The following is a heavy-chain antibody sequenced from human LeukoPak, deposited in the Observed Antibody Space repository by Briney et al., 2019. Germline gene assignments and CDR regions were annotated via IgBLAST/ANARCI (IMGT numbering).Heavy chain of an antibody. D-gene: IGHD6-13*01. V-gene: IGHV3-33*03. CDR1: GFTFSSHG. J-gene: IGHJ4*02. CDR3: AKGAHSSSWFPSIGY. Sequence: GGSLRLSYTASGFTFSSHGMHWVRQAPGKGLEWVAVIGSDGRTKYYADSVKGRFTTSRDNAKNSLFLQMNSLRAEDTAVYYCAKGAHSSSWFPSIGYWGQGTLVTVSS. CDR2: IGSDGRTK.